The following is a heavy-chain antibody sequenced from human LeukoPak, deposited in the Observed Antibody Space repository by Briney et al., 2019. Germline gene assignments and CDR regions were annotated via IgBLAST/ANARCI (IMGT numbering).Heavy chain of an antibody. V-gene: IGHV3-7*05. Sequence: GGSLRLSCAASGITLSGLWMSWVRQAPGKGLQWGANIKEDGSETIYVDSVKGRFTISRDNDRNSVYLQINSLRAEDTAVYYCAIYCRGGGICRFDDWGQGIPVTVSS. D-gene: IGHD2-15*01. CDR2: IKEDGSET. CDR1: GITLSGLW. CDR3: AIYCRGGGICRFDD. J-gene: IGHJ4*02.